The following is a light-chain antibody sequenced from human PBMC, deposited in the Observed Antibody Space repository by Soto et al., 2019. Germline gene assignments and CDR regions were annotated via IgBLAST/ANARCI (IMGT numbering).Light chain of an antibody. V-gene: IGLV2-14*01. Sequence: VLTQPASVSGSPGQSITISCAGTSSDVGGYKYVSWYQQNPGKAPKLIIYEVSSRPSGVSNRFSGSKSGNTASLTISGLQAEDEADYYCSSFTSARTLYVFGSGTKVTVL. CDR2: EVS. J-gene: IGLJ1*01. CDR3: SSFTSARTLYV. CDR1: SSDVGGYKY.